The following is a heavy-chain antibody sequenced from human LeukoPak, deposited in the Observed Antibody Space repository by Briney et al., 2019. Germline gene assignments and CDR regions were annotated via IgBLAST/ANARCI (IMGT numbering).Heavy chain of an antibody. CDR2: IIPIFGTA. CDR1: GGTFSSYA. Sequence: SVKVSCKASGGTFSSYAISWVRQAPGQGLEWMGGIIPIFGTANYAQKFQGRVTITADESTSTAYMELSSLSSEDTAVYYCAREAAALGSLDLWGQGTLVSVSS. V-gene: IGHV1-69*13. J-gene: IGHJ4*02. D-gene: IGHD6-13*01. CDR3: AREAAALGSLDL.